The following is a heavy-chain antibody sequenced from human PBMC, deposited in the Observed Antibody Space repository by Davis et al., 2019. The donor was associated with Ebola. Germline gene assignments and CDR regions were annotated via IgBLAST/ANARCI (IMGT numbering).Heavy chain of an antibody. CDR1: GFTFSNYW. CDR3: ARRADS. Sequence: GESLKISCAASGFTFSNYWMSWFRQAAGKRLEWVANIKQDGSEKYYVDSVKGRFTISRDNAKNSLYRQMNSLRAEDTAVYYCARRADSWGQGTLVTVSS. V-gene: IGHV3-7*01. J-gene: IGHJ4*02. CDR2: IKQDGSEK.